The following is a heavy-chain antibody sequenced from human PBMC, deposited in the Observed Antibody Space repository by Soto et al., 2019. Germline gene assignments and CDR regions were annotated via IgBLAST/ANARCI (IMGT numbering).Heavy chain of an antibody. CDR1: GFTFSHYG. V-gene: IGHV3-33*06. J-gene: IGHJ6*02. D-gene: IGHD6-13*01. Sequence: GGSLRLSCAASGFTFSHYGMHWVRQAPGKGLEWVSVISCSGSNKNYGDSVKGRFTISRDNSKNTLYLQMNSLRAEDTAVYYCAKDQRQQLVLVGLYYYYGMDVWGQGTTVTVSS. CDR2: ISCSGSNK. CDR3: AKDQRQQLVLVGLYYYYGMDV.